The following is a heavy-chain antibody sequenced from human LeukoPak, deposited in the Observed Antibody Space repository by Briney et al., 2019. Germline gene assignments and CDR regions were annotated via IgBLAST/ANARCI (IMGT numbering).Heavy chain of an antibody. CDR3: ARRRAGRDWFDP. Sequence: SEALSLTCAVSGGSISSSNYYWGWIRQPPGQGLEWIGSIYYSGNTYYNPSLKSRVTISVDTSKNQFSLKLSSVTATDAAVYYCARRRAGRDWFDPWGQGTLVTVSS. CDR2: IYYSGNT. J-gene: IGHJ5*02. CDR1: GGSISSSNYY. V-gene: IGHV4-39*01. D-gene: IGHD6-19*01.